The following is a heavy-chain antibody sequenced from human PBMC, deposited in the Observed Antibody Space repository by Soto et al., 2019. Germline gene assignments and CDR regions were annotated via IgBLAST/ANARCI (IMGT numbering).Heavy chain of an antibody. Sequence: QVHLVQSGAEVKKPGASVKVSCKTSGYTFTNFDVNWVRQGAGERLEWMGWLSPNSENKGYAQKFQGRISMTRDTSITTAYMELSSLGSEDAAVYYCARGFGSSWNTGVYNWFDFWGQGTLVTVSS. D-gene: IGHD6-13*01. J-gene: IGHJ5*01. V-gene: IGHV1-8*01. CDR2: LSPNSENK. CDR3: ARGFGSSWNTGVYNWFDF. CDR1: GYTFTNFD.